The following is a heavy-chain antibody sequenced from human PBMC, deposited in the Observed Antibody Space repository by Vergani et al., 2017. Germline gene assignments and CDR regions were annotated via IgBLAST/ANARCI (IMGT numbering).Heavy chain of an antibody. D-gene: IGHD6-19*01. V-gene: IGHV1-2*02. CDR3: ARGQWLPTLSFDY. J-gene: IGHJ4*02. CDR1: GYTFTGYY. Sequence: QVQLVQSGAEVKKPGASVKVSCKASGYTFTGYYMHWVRQAPGQGLEWMGWINPNSGGTIYAQKFQGRVTMTRDTSISTAYMELSRLRSDDTAVYYCARGQWLPTLSFDYWGQGTLVTVSS. CDR2: INPNSGGT.